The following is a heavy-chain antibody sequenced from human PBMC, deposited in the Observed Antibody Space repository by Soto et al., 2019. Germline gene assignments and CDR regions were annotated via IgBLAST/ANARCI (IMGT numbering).Heavy chain of an antibody. D-gene: IGHD5-18*01. J-gene: IGHJ4*02. CDR2: ISTDGSNT. Sequence: VELVESGGGLVQPGGSLRLSCTASGFMFSSYWMHWVRQAPGKGLVWVSRISTDGSNTNYADSVKGRFTISRDNAKNTLYLQMSSLRAEDSALYYCARGGNSYAKGFDYWGQGTLVTASS. CDR3: ARGGNSYAKGFDY. CDR1: GFMFSSYW. V-gene: IGHV3-74*01.